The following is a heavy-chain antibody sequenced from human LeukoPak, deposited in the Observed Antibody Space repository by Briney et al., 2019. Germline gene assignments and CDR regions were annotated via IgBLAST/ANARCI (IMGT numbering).Heavy chain of an antibody. Sequence: SETLSLTCTVSGGSITNYYWSWIRQPAGKGLGWIGRIYTRGSTNYNPSLKSRVTMSVDTSKNQFSLKLSSVTAADTAVYYCARGRYCSADICSGGDAFDIWGQGTMVSVSS. J-gene: IGHJ3*02. CDR2: IYTRGST. CDR1: GGSITNYY. D-gene: IGHD2-15*01. V-gene: IGHV4-4*07. CDR3: ARGRYCSADICSGGDAFDI.